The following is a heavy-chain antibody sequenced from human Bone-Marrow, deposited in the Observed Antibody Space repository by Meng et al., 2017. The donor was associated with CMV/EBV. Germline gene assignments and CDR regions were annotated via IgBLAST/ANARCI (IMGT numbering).Heavy chain of an antibody. Sequence: GESLKISCAASGFTFSSYWMSWVRQAPGKGLEWVANIKQDGSEKYYVDSVKGRFTISRDNAKNSLYLQMNSLRAEDTAVYYCAVSSSGYPDYWGQGTLVTVSS. CDR3: AVSSSGYPDY. CDR2: IKQDGSEK. D-gene: IGHD3-22*01. V-gene: IGHV3-7*01. J-gene: IGHJ4*02. CDR1: GFTFSSYW.